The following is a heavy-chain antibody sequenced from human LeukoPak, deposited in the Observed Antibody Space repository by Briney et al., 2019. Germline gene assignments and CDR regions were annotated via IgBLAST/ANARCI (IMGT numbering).Heavy chain of an antibody. D-gene: IGHD1-7*01. CDR3: ARERLTGTSHFDY. CDR2: IYPGDSET. Sequence: GESLKISCKAPGYRFTKEWIAWVRQMPGKGLEWMGIIYPGDSETRYSPSFQGQVTISADESINTAYLQWSSLKASDTAMYYCARERLTGTSHFDYWGQGTLVTVSS. V-gene: IGHV5-51*01. J-gene: IGHJ4*02. CDR1: GYRFTKEW.